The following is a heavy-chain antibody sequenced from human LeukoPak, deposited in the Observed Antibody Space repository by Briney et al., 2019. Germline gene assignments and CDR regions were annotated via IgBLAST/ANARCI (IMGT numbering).Heavy chain of an antibody. D-gene: IGHD6-13*01. CDR2: ISSSDSTI. Sequence: GGSLRLSCAASGFTLSSYEMIWVRQAPGDGLEWVSYISSSDSTIYYAGSVKGRFTISRDNAKNSLYLQMSSLRAEDTAAYYCARVVRIPAAGPSFDYWGQGTLVTVSS. J-gene: IGHJ4*02. V-gene: IGHV3-48*03. CDR3: ARVVRIPAAGPSFDY. CDR1: GFTLSSYE.